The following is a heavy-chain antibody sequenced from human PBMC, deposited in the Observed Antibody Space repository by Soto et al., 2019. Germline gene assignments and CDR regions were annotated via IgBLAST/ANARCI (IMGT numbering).Heavy chain of an antibody. J-gene: IGHJ4*02. V-gene: IGHV1-46*01. D-gene: IGHD5-12*01. CDR3: ARDKRGPSGYDPPYNHFDY. CDR1: GYTFTSYY. Sequence: QVQLVQSGAEVKKPGASVKVSCKASGYTFTSYYMHWVRQAPGQGLEWMGIINPSGGSTSYAQKSQGRVSMTRETSTSTVYMELSSLRSEDTAVYYCARDKRGPSGYDPPYNHFDYWGQGTLVTVSS. CDR2: INPSGGST.